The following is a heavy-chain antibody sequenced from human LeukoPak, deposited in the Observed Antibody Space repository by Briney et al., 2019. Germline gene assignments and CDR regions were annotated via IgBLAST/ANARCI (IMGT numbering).Heavy chain of an antibody. V-gene: IGHV4-39*01. J-gene: IGHJ5*02. CDR2: IYSSGST. CDR3: ARRLTQYDCFDP. CDR1: GGSISSSYYY. D-gene: IGHD2-2*01. Sequence: PSETLSLTCTVSGGSISSSYYYWGWIRQPPGKGLEWIGSIYSSGSTYYNPSLKSRVTISVDTSKNQFSLKLTSVTAADTAVYYCARRLTQYDCFDPWGQGILVTVSS.